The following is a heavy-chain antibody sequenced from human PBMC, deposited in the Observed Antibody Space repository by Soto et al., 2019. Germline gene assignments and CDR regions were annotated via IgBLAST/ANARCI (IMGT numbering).Heavy chain of an antibody. V-gene: IGHV3-23*01. D-gene: IGHD6-13*01. CDR3: AKDHLGYRSSWALDY. CDR2: ISGSGGST. J-gene: IGHJ4*02. Sequence: EVQLLESGGGLVQPGGSLRLSCAASGFTFSSYAMSWVRQAPGKGLEWVSAISGSGGSTYYADSVKGRFTISRDNSKNSLYLQMNSLRAEDTAVYYCAKDHLGYRSSWALDYWGQGTLVTVSS. CDR1: GFTFSSYA.